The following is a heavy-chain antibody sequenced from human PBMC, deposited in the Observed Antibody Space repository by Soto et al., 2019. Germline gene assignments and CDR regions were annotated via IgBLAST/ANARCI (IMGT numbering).Heavy chain of an antibody. D-gene: IGHD3-22*01. CDR2: ICNSGTT. CDR3: AGCGSIVVATRRLMYV. Sequence: QVQLQESGPTLVKPSETLSLTCTVSGGSISSYCWTWIRQPTGEGLEWIGCICNSGTTNYNPSLKGRVAIYIDTQKNQFSFQLSSVTVADTAFYYCAGCGSIVVATRRLMYVWGKGTTVTDSA. CDR1: GGSISSYC. V-gene: IGHV4-4*08. J-gene: IGHJ6*04.